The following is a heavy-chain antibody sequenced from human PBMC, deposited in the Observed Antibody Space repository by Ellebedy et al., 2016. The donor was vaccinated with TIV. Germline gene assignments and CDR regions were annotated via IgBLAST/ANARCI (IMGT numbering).Heavy chain of an antibody. V-gene: IGHV3-23*01. CDR2: NRSDGSST. D-gene: IGHD3-16*01. Sequence: GESLKISCAASGFTFSSFAMHWVRQPPGKGMEWLSVNRSDGSSTYHADSVKGRFTLTRDNSKNTLFLQMNRLRSEDTAVYYCAKGTSSGFHYDRVGLECWGQGTLVTVSS. CDR1: GFTFSSFA. J-gene: IGHJ4*02. CDR3: AKGTSSGFHYDRVGLEC.